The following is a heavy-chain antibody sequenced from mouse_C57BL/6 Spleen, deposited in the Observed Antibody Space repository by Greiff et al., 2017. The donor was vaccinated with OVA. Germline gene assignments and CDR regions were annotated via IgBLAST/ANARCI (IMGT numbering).Heavy chain of an antibody. CDR2: ISSGSSNI. Sequence: EVQLEQSGGGLVKPGGSLKLSCEASGYTFSNYGMHWVHQVPEKGLEWVAYISSGSSNIYYDDKVKGKFTMSGDNADSTLYLQMSSLRAEDSAVYYCARPVSGFWDFDVWGTGTSVTVSS. CDR1: GYTFSNYG. CDR3: ARPVSGFWDFDV. V-gene: IGHV5-17*01. J-gene: IGHJ1*03.